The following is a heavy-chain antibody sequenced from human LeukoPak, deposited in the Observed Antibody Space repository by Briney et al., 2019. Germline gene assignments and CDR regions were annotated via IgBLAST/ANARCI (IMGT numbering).Heavy chain of an antibody. CDR1: GFTFSSYW. CDR2: IKQDGSEK. D-gene: IGHD3-16*02. CDR3: ARIGYDYVWGSYRYGTHFDY. Sequence: GGSLRLSCAASGFTFSSYWMSWVRQAPGKGLEWVADIKQDGSEKYYVDSVKGRFTISRDNAKNSLYLQMNSLRAEDTAVYYCARIGYDYVWGSYRYGTHFDYWGQGTLVTVSS. V-gene: IGHV3-7*01. J-gene: IGHJ4*02.